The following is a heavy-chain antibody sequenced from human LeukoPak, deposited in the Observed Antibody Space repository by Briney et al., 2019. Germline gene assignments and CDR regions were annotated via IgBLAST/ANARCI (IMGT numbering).Heavy chain of an antibody. CDR3: ASPGSIAARGAFDI. J-gene: IGHJ3*02. D-gene: IGHD6-6*01. CDR2: ISYDGSNK. CDR1: GFTFSSYG. Sequence: GRSLRLSCAASGFTFSSYGMHWVRQAPGKGLEWVAVISYDGSNKYYADSVKGRFTISRDNSKNTLYLQMNSLRAEDTAVYYCASPGSIAARGAFDIWGQGTMVTVSS. V-gene: IGHV3-30*19.